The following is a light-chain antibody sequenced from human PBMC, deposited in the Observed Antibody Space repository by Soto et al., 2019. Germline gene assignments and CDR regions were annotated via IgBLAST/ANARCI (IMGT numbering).Light chain of an antibody. Sequence: DIQLTQSPSTLSASVGDRVTITCRASHTISTWLAWYQQKPGKAPTLLIYEASRLGTGVPSRFSGSGSGTEFSLTLSSLQPDDSATYYCQQYNTFWTFGHGTKVEI. CDR1: HTISTW. CDR3: QQYNTFWT. J-gene: IGKJ1*01. V-gene: IGKV1-5*03. CDR2: EAS.